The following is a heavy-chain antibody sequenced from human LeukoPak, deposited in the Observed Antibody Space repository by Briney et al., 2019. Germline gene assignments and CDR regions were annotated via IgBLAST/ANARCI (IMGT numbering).Heavy chain of an antibody. Sequence: GGSLRLSCAASGFTFSSYGMHWVRQAPGMGLEWLSYISAGRDITYYADSVKGRFTISRDNAKNSLYLQMNSLRAEDTAVYYCVRGSLASGVVVYYYYYLDVWGKGTTVTVSS. CDR2: ISAGRDIT. J-gene: IGHJ6*03. D-gene: IGHD3-3*01. CDR1: GFTFSSYG. CDR3: VRGSLASGVVVYYYYYLDV. V-gene: IGHV3-48*01.